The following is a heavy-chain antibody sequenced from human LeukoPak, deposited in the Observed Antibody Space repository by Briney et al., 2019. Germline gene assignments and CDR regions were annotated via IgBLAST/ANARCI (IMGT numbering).Heavy chain of an antibody. CDR2: INPSGGST. J-gene: IGHJ4*02. CDR1: GYTFTGYY. CDR3: ARVVRDGVGSYHFDN. D-gene: IGHD3-10*01. V-gene: IGHV1-46*01. Sequence: GASVKVSCKASGYTFTGYYMHWVRQAPGQGLEWMGLINPSGGSTSYAQKFQGRVTMTRDTSTSTVYTELSSLRSEDTAVYYCARVVRDGVGSYHFDNWGQGTLVTVSS.